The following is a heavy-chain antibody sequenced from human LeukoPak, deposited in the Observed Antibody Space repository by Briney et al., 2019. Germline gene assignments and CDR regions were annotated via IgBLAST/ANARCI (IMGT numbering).Heavy chain of an antibody. V-gene: IGHV3-7*01. CDR1: GFTFSSHW. CDR3: ARVYASGSGSFYNPFDY. Sequence: GGSLRLSCVVSGFTFSSHWMSWVRQAPGKRPEWVANIKEDGSDWYYVDSVKGRFTISRDNAKNSLYLQLNSLRAEDTAVYYCARVYASGSGSFYNPFDYWGQGTRVTVSS. CDR2: IKEDGSDW. J-gene: IGHJ4*02. D-gene: IGHD3-10*01.